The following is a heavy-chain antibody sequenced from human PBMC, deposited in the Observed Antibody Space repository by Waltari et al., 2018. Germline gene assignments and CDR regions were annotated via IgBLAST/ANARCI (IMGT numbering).Heavy chain of an antibody. Sequence: EVQLVESGGGLVQPGGSLRLSWAASGFTFSSYWMSWVRQAPGKGLEWVANIKQDGSEKYYVDSVKGRFTISRDNAKNSLYLQMNSLRAEDTAVYYCARDVSIAAADYWGQGTLVTVSS. V-gene: IGHV3-7*01. D-gene: IGHD6-13*01. CDR2: IKQDGSEK. CDR1: GFTFSSYW. CDR3: ARDVSIAAADY. J-gene: IGHJ4*02.